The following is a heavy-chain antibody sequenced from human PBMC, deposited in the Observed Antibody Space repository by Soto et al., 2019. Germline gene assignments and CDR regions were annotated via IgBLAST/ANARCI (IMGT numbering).Heavy chain of an antibody. Sequence: GGSLRLSCAASGFTFSSYGLHWVRQAPGKGLEWVAFISNDGNNKFYADSLKGRIFISRDFSRNTLYLQMSRLRAEDTALYYCARDRCRTTSYHLDVWGQGTTVTVSS. CDR1: GFTFSSYG. J-gene: IGHJ6*02. CDR3: ARDRCRTTSYHLDV. V-gene: IGHV3-30-3*01. D-gene: IGHD2-2*01. CDR2: ISNDGNNK.